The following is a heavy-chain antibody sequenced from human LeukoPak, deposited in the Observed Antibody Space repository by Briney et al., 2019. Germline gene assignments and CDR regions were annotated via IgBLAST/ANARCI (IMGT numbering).Heavy chain of an antibody. J-gene: IGHJ4*02. CDR2: IYYSGNT. CDR3: ARYDRSAFTHDF. CDR1: GGSISSSTYY. Sequence: SETLSLTCTVSGGSISSSTYYWGWIRQPPGKGLEWIGNIYYSGNTYYNPSLNSRVTISVDTSKNQFSLRLSSVTASDTAVYYCARYDRSAFTHDFWGQGTLVTVSS. D-gene: IGHD3-22*01. V-gene: IGHV4-39*07.